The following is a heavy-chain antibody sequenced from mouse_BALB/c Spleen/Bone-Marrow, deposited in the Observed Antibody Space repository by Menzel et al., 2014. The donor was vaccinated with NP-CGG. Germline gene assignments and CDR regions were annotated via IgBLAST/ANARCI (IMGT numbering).Heavy chain of an antibody. V-gene: IGHV2-9*02. J-gene: IGHJ2*01. CDR1: GFSLTSFG. Sequence: VHLVESGPGLVAPSQSLPITCTVSGFSLTSFGVHWVRQPPGKGLEWLGVIWAGGSTNYNSALMSRLSISKDNSQSQVFLKMNSLQTGDSAIYYCARAGSGFFDFWGQGTTLIVSS. D-gene: IGHD3-1*01. CDR3: ARAGSGFFDF. CDR2: IWAGGST.